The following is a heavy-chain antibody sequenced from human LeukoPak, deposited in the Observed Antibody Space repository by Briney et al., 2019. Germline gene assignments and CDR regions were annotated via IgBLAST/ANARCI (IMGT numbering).Heavy chain of an antibody. CDR1: GFSFSTYS. D-gene: IGHD5-24*01. Sequence: GGSLRLSCTASGFSFSTYSMNWVRQAPGKGLEWVSYISSSSSTIYYADSVKGRFTISRDNAKNSLYLQMNSLRDEDTAVYYCARASFQRWLQLGGDWGQGALVTVSS. J-gene: IGHJ4*02. CDR3: ARASFQRWLQLGGD. CDR2: ISSSSSTI. V-gene: IGHV3-48*02.